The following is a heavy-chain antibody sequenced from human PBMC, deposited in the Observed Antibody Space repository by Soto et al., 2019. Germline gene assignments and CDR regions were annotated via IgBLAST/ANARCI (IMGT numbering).Heavy chain of an antibody. CDR2: IRSKAYGGTT. V-gene: IGHV3-49*04. D-gene: IGHD3-3*01. CDR3: TRAGGAYDFWSGYYPIYYYYGMDV. Sequence: GGSLRLSCTASGFTFGDYAISCVRHAPWKWREWVGFIRSKAYGGTTEYAASVKGRFTISRDDSKSIAYLQMNSLKTEDTAVYYCTRAGGAYDFWSGYYPIYYYYGMDVWGQGTTVTVSS. J-gene: IGHJ6*02. CDR1: GFTFGDYA.